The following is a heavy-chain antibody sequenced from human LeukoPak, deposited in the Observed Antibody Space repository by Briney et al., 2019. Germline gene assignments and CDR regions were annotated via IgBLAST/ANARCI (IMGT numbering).Heavy chain of an antibody. CDR2: INHSGST. J-gene: IGHJ4*02. D-gene: IGHD6-19*01. V-gene: IGHV4-34*01. Sequence: SETLSLTCAVYGGSFSGYYWSWIRQPPGKGLEWIGEINHSGSTNYNPSLKSRVTISVDTSKNQFSLKLSSVTAADTAVYYCARRGGRYDVDYWGQGTLVTVSS. CDR1: GGSFSGYY. CDR3: ARRGGRYDVDY.